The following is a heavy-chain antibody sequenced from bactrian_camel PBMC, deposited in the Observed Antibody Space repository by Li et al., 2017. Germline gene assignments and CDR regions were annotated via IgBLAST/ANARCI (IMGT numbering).Heavy chain of an antibody. V-gene: IGHV3S53*01. CDR3: TTGGHHGPYNY. CDR2: VDSDGRT. Sequence: HVQLVESGGGSVQAGGSRRLSCTASGRSASDKCLDWFRQAPGKKREGVAAVDSDGRTDTADFVKGRFTISRDNVKNTLYLQMNSLKTEDTAVYYCTTGGHHGPYNYWGQGTQVTVS. D-gene: IGHD7*01. CDR1: GRSASDKC. J-gene: IGHJ4*01.